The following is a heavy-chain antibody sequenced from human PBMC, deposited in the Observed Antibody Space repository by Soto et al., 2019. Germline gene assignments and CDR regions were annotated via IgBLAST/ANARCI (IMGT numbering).Heavy chain of an antibody. J-gene: IGHJ4*02. CDR2: ISGSSSST. CDR3: ARSNYFAIDY. Sequence: GGSLSLSCAASGFTFSSYAMSWVRQAPGKGLEWVSAISGSSSSTYYADSVKGRFTISRDNSKNTLFLQMNSLRAEDTAVYYCARSNYFAIDYWGQGVLVTVSS. V-gene: IGHV3-23*01. D-gene: IGHD4-4*01. CDR1: GFTFSSYA.